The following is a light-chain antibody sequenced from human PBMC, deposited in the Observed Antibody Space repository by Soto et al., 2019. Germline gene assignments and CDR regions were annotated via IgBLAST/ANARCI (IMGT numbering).Light chain of an antibody. V-gene: IGKV3-15*01. CDR2: GAS. Sequence: EIVMTQSPATLSVSPGERATQTCRASQSVSSNLAWYQQKPGQAPRLLIYGASTRATGIPARFSGSGSGTEFTLTISSLQSEDFAVYYCQQYNNWPLLTFGGGTKVDIK. CDR1: QSVSSN. J-gene: IGKJ4*02. CDR3: QQYNNWPLLT.